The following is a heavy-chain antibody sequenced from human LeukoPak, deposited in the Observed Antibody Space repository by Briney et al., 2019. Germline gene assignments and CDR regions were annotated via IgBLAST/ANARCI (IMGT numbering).Heavy chain of an antibody. D-gene: IGHD3-22*01. V-gene: IGHV1-24*01. CDR1: GYTLTELS. J-gene: IGHJ4*02. CDR2: FDPEDGET. Sequence: ASVKVSCKVSGYTLTELSMHWVRQVPGKGLEWMGGFDPEDGETIYAQKFQGRVTMTEDTSTDTAYMELSSLRSEDTAVYYCATDRGGYYYDSSGYPLFDYWGQGTLVTVSS. CDR3: ATDRGGYYYDSSGYPLFDY.